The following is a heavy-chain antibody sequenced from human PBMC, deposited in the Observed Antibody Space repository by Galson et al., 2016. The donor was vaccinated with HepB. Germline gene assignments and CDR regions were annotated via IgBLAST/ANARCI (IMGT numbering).Heavy chain of an antibody. V-gene: IGHV3-33*01. J-gene: IGHJ4*02. CDR3: ARDRYGDYLDY. D-gene: IGHD4-17*01. Sequence: SLRLSCAASGFTFNSYGMHWVRQAPGKGLEWVAIIWYDGNNKYYADSVKGRFTISRDISKNTLYLQMNSLRAEDTAVYYCARDRYGDYLDYWGQGTLVTVSS. CDR1: GFTFNSYG. CDR2: IWYDGNNK.